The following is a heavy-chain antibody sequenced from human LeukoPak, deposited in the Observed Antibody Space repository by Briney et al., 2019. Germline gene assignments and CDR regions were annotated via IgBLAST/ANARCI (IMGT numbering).Heavy chain of an antibody. Sequence: PGGSLRLSCAASGFTFSSYWMSWVRQAPGKGLEWVANINQDGSEKNSVDSVKGRFTLSRDNAKNSLYLQMNSLRAEDTAVYYCASQSGELRSEGYWGQGTLVTVSS. D-gene: IGHD2-15*01. CDR1: GFTFSSYW. V-gene: IGHV3-7*01. CDR3: ASQSGELRSEGY. CDR2: INQDGSEK. J-gene: IGHJ4*02.